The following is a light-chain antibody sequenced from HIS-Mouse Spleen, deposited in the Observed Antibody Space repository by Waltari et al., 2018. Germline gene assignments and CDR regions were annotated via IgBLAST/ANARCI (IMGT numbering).Light chain of an antibody. CDR2: DAS. Sequence: EIVLTQSPATLSLSPGERATLSCRASQSVSSYLAWYQQKPGQAPRLLIYDASKWATGIPARFSGSGSGTDFTLTISSLEPEDFAVYYCQQRSNWPPTFGQGTKVEIK. V-gene: IGKV3-11*01. J-gene: IGKJ1*01. CDR1: QSVSSY. CDR3: QQRSNWPPT.